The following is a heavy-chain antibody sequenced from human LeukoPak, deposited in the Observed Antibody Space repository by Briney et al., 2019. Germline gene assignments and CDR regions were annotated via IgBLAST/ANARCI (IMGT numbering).Heavy chain of an antibody. CDR3: AGLYCSSTSCVFDP. Sequence: SETLSLTCAVSGGSISSGGYSWSWIRQPPGTGLEWIGYIYHSGSTYYNPSLKSRVTISVHRSKNQFSLKLSSVTAADTAVYYCAGLYCSSTSCVFDPWGQGTLVTVSS. V-gene: IGHV4-30-2*01. CDR1: GGSISSGGYS. CDR2: IYHSGST. J-gene: IGHJ5*02. D-gene: IGHD2-2*01.